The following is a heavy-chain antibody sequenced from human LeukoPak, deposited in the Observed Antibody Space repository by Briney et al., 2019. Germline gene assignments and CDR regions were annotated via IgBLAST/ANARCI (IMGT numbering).Heavy chain of an antibody. D-gene: IGHD6-25*01. CDR3: ARQSTIAAARIDP. CDR1: GGSISDSNYY. Sequence: SETLSLTCTVSGGSISDSNYYWGWIRQPPGRGLEWIGNIYYSGSTYYSPSLKNRVTVSVDTSKNQFSLKLSSVTAADTAVYYCARQSTIAAARIDPWGQGTLVTVSS. CDR2: IYYSGST. J-gene: IGHJ5*02. V-gene: IGHV4-39*01.